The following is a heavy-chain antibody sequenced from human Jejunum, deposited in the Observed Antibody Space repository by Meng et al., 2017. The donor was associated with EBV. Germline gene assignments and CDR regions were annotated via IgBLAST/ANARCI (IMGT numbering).Heavy chain of an antibody. CDR2: ITGSSGTT. CDR3: AKLTNY. V-gene: IGHV3-23*01. Sequence: VQLLESGGGLAQPGGSRRLSCAASGFTFSSSAMSWVRQAPGKGLEWVSVITGSSGTTYYADSVKGRFTISRDTSKNTLYLQMNGLRAEDTAIYYCAKLTNYWGQGTLVTVSS. D-gene: IGHD1-1*01. J-gene: IGHJ4*02. CDR1: GFTFSSSA.